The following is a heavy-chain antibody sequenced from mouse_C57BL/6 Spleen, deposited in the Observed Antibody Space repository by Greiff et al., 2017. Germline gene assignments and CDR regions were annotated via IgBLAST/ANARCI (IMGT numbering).Heavy chain of an antibody. CDR2: IYPGDSDT. J-gene: IGHJ2*01. Sequence: VQLQQSGAELVKPGASVKISCKASGYAFSSYWMNWVKQRPGKGLEWIGQIYPGDSDTNYNGKFKGKATLTADKSSSTAYMQLSSLTSEDSAVYFCARTRQLRLQDYFDYWGQGTTLTVSS. V-gene: IGHV1-80*01. D-gene: IGHD3-2*02. CDR3: ARTRQLRLQDYFDY. CDR1: GYAFSSYW.